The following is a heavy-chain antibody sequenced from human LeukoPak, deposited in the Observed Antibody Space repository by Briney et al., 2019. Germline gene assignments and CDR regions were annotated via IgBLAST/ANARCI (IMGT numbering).Heavy chain of an antibody. CDR2: INPGRGST. D-gene: IGHD3-22*01. CDR1: GYTFSSYY. J-gene: IGHJ4*02. Sequence: ASVKVSCKASGYTFSSYYMNWVRQAPGQGLEWMGIINPGRGSTSYAQQFQGRATMTRDTSTNTVYMELSSLRSEDTAVYYCASGSYYYDSSGLDYWGQGTLVTVSS. V-gene: IGHV1-46*01. CDR3: ASGSYYYDSSGLDY.